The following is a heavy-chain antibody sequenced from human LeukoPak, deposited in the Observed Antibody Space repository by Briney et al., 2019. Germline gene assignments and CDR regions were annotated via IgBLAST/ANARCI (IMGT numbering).Heavy chain of an antibody. D-gene: IGHD1-14*01. J-gene: IGHJ4*02. V-gene: IGHV5-51*01. CDR1: GDSFANYW. CDR3: ARHNLWAFDY. Sequence: GESLKISCKGSGDSFANYWIGWVRQMPGKGLEWMAIVHPGSSEIRYSPSFQGQVTISVDKSITTAYLEWTVKSSDTAMYYCARHNLWAFDYWGLGTLVTVSS. CDR2: VHPGSSEI.